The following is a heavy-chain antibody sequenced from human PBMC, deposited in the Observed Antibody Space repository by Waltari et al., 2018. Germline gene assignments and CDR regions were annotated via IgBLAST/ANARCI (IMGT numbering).Heavy chain of an antibody. V-gene: IGHV3-30*03. CDR2: ISYDDNK. D-gene: IGHD5-12*01. J-gene: IGHJ4*02. CDR3: ARDVDYTGHVWVNMGDY. CDR1: GFSFSDYA. Sequence: QVQLVESGGGVVQPGGSLRLSCAASGFSFSDYAIHWVRQAPGKGLEWVAVISYDDNKFYADSVKGRFTVSRDNYQDTVYLQMNSLRSEDTAVYYCARDVDYTGHVWVNMGDYWGQGTLVTVSS.